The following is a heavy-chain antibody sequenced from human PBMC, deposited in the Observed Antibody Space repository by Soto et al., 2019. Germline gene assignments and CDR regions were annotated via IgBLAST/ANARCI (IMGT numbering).Heavy chain of an antibody. V-gene: IGHV1-69*01. CDR2: IIPIFGTA. CDR1: GGTFSSYA. J-gene: IGHJ6*02. CDR3: AREKRMDRGMSFEVYYYGMDV. D-gene: IGHD3-10*01. Sequence: QVQLVQSGAEVKKPGSSVKVSCKASGGTFSSYAISWVRQAPGQGLEWMGGIIPIFGTANYAQKFQGRVTITADESTSTAYMELSSLRSEDTAVYYCAREKRMDRGMSFEVYYYGMDVWGQGTTVTVSS.